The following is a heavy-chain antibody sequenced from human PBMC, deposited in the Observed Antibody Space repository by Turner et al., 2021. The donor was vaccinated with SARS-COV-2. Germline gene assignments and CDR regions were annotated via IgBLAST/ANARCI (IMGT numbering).Heavy chain of an antibody. V-gene: IGHV3-74*01. CDR3: GRDLSGRSDY. Sequence: EVQLVESGGGLVQPGGSLILSCAVSGFTFSTYWMHWVRQAPGKGLVWVSRIDTDGSTTNYADSVKGRFTISRDNAKNTLYLQMNSLRAEDTAVYYCGRDLSGRSDYWGQGTLVTVSS. CDR1: GFTFSTYW. J-gene: IGHJ4*02. D-gene: IGHD1-1*01. CDR2: IDTDGSTT.